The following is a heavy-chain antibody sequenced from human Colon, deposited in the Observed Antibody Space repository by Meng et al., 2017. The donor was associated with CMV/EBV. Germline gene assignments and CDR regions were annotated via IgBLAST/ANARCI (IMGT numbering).Heavy chain of an antibody. V-gene: IGHV3-48*03. CDR2: ITGDSSSI. CDR3: ARAPLTVFGAAAKYYYHGMDV. J-gene: IGHJ6*02. D-gene: IGHD3-3*01. Sequence: GSPKISGETSGFTFSDFEMNWVRQVPGKGLEWVAYITGDSSSISYVDSVKGRFTISRDNAKNSLYLQMNSVRAEDTAVYYCARAPLTVFGAAAKYYYHGMDVWGQGTTVTVSS. CDR1: GFTFSDFE.